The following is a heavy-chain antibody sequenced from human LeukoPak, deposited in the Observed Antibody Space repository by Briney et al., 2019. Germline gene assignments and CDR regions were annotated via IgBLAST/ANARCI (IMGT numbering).Heavy chain of an antibody. CDR3: ARDRSYCSSTSCYRYYYYYGMDV. CDR2: IYYSGST. CDR1: GGSISSGGYY. Sequence: SETLPLTCTVSGGSISSGGYYWSWIRQHPGKGLEWIGYIYYSGSTYYNPSLKSRVTISVDTSKNQFSLKLSSVTAADTAVYYCARDRSYCSSTSCYRYYYYYGMDVWGQGTTVTVSS. D-gene: IGHD2-2*01. V-gene: IGHV4-31*03. J-gene: IGHJ6*02.